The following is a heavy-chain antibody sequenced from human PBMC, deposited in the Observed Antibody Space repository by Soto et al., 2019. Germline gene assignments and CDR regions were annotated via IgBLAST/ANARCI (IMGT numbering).Heavy chain of an antibody. D-gene: IGHD3-10*01. CDR3: ARDHHMVRGVRWDYYMYV. J-gene: IGHJ6*03. CDR1: GGSFSGYY. V-gene: IGHV4-34*01. Sequence: SETLSLTCAVYGGSFSGYYWSWIRQPPWKGLEWIGEINHSGSTNYNPSLKSRVTISVDTSKNQFSLKLSSVTAADTAVYYCARDHHMVRGVRWDYYMYVWGKGSTVTVSS. CDR2: INHSGST.